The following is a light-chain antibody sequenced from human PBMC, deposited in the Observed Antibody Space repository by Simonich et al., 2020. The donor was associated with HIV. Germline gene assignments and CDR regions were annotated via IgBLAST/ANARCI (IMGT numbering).Light chain of an antibody. CDR2: GAS. J-gene: IGKJ2*01. CDR3: QQYYSTPPYT. V-gene: IGKV4-1*01. Sequence: DIVMTQSPDSLSVSLGERATINCKSSQSVLYSSNNKNYFVWYQQKPGQPPKLLIYGASTREAGVPDQFSGSGSGTDFTLTISSLQAEDVAGYYCQQYYSTPPYTFGQGTKLEIK. CDR1: QSVLYSSNNKNY.